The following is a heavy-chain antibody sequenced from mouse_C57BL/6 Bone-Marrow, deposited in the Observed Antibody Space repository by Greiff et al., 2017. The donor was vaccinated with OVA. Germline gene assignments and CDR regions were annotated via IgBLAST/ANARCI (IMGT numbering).Heavy chain of an antibody. V-gene: IGHV1-82*01. CDR1: GYAFSSSW. CDR2: IYPGDGDT. Sequence: VQLQQSGPELVKPGASVKISCKASGYAFSSSWMNWVKQRPGTGLEWIGRIYPGDGDTNYNGKFKGKATLTADKSSSTAYMQLSSLTSEDSAVYFCARTGAMDYWGQGTSVTVSS. J-gene: IGHJ4*01. CDR3: ARTGAMDY.